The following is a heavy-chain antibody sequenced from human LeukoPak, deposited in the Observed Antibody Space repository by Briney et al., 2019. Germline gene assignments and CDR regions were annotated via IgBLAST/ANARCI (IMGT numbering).Heavy chain of an antibody. CDR1: GFTFDDYA. CDR2: ISWNSGTI. D-gene: IGHD3-22*01. V-gene: IGHV3-9*01. J-gene: IGHJ4*02. CDR3: AKGGSASTMIFDY. Sequence: PGGSLRLSCAASGFTFDDYAMHWVRQAPGKGLEWVSGISWNSGTIGYADSVKGRFTISRDNAKNSLYLQMNSLRAEDTAVYYCAKGGSASTMIFDYWGQGTLVTVSS.